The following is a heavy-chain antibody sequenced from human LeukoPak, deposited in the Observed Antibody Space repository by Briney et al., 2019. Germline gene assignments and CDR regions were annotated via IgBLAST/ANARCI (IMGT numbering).Heavy chain of an antibody. CDR2: VNEDGSAK. CDR3: ARDYWRTIDH. J-gene: IGHJ4*02. CDR1: GLTFSNYC. Sequence: PGGSLRLSCVVSGLTFSNYCMIWVRQAPGKGLESVAIVNEDGSAKYYLDSVKGRFTISRDNARNSLYLEMNSLRAEDTAVYYCARDYWRTIDHWGQGTLVTVSS. V-gene: IGHV3-7*01. D-gene: IGHD1-1*01.